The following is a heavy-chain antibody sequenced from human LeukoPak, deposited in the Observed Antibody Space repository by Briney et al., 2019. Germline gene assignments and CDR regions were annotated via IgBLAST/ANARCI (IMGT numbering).Heavy chain of an antibody. V-gene: IGHV1-2*02. J-gene: IGHJ4*02. D-gene: IGHD6-13*01. CDR1: GYTFTGYY. CDR3: ARVGSSSSWYKQYYFDY. CDR2: INPNSGGT. Sequence: ASVKVSCKASGYTFTGYYTHWVRQAPGQGLEGMGWINPNSGGTNYAQKFQGRVTMTRDTSISTAYMELSRLRSDDTAVYYCARVGSSSSWYKQYYFDYWGQGTLVTVSS.